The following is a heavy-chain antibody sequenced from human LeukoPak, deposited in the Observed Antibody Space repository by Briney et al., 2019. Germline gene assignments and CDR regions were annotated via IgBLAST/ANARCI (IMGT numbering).Heavy chain of an antibody. CDR3: ARDGIYYGSGSYYHDY. V-gene: IGHV1-69*13. D-gene: IGHD3-10*01. CDR2: IIPIFGTA. Sequence: ASVKVSCKASGGTFSSYAIGWVRQAPGQGLEWMGGIIPIFGTANYAQKFQGRVTITADESTNTAYMELSSLRSEDTAVYYCARDGIYYGSGSYYHDYWGQGTLVTVSS. J-gene: IGHJ4*02. CDR1: GGTFSSYA.